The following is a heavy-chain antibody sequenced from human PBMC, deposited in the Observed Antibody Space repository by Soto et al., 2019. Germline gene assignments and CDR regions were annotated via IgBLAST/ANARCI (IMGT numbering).Heavy chain of an antibody. Sequence: SQTLSLTCAISGDSVSSNTAAWHWIRQSPSRGLEWLGRTYYKSKWYYNYAVSVKSRINVNPDTSKNQFSLQLNSVTPEDTAVYYCARESGSRNELDAFAYWGQGTLVTVSS. V-gene: IGHV6-1*01. CDR3: ARESGSRNELDAFAY. J-gene: IGHJ4*02. CDR2: TYYKSKWYY. CDR1: GDSVSSNTAA. D-gene: IGHD3-10*01.